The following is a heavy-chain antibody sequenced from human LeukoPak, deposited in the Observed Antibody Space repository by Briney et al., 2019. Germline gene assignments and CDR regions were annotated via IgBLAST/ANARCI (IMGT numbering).Heavy chain of an antibody. J-gene: IGHJ5*02. CDR2: IYASGST. D-gene: IGHD2-15*01. CDR3: ARECGGSCYSRWFDP. Sequence: SETLSLTCTVSGGSISSYYWSWLRQPAGKGLEWIGRIYASGSTNYNPSLKSRVTMSVDTSKNQFSLKLSSVTAADTAVYYCARECGGSCYSRWFDPWGQGTLVTVSS. V-gene: IGHV4-4*07. CDR1: GGSISSYY.